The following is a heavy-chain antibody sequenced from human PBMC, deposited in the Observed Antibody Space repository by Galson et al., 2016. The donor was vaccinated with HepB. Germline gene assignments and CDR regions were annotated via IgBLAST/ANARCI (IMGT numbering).Heavy chain of an antibody. CDR1: GFTFSISS. V-gene: IGHV3-21*01. CDR3: ARTLPRAGAFDI. Sequence: SLRLSCAASGFTFSISSMNWVRQAPGKGLEWVSSISTRSSYIYYADSVKGRFTISRDNAKNSLSLQMNSLRAEDTAVYYCARTLPRAGAFDIWGQGTMVTVSS. J-gene: IGHJ3*02. CDR2: ISTRSSYI.